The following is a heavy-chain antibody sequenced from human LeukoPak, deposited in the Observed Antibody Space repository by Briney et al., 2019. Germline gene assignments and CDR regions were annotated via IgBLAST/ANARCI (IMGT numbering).Heavy chain of an antibody. D-gene: IGHD5-18*01. CDR1: GDSISSYY. CDR2: IYYSGST. V-gene: IGHV4-59*08. Sequence: PSETLSLTCTVSGDSISSYYCSWIRQPPRKEGEERGYIYYSGSTNYNPSLTSRVTISVDSSKKQFSLTLTSATAADTAVYYCARLLVDSYGYWFDPWGQGTLVTVSS. J-gene: IGHJ5*02. CDR3: ARLLVDSYGYWFDP.